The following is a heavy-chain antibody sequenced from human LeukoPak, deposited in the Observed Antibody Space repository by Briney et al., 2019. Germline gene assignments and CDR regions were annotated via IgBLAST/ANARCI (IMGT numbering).Heavy chain of an antibody. CDR1: GGSISSYY. CDR2: IYTSGST. D-gene: IGHD2-2*02. CDR3: AREALYLPGIVVVPAAIPCWFDP. J-gene: IGHJ5*02. V-gene: IGHV4-4*07. Sequence: SETLSLTCTVSGGSISSYYWSWIRQPAGKGLEWIGRIYTSGSTNYNPSLKSRVTMSVDTSKNQFSLKLSSVTAADTAVYYCAREALYLPGIVVVPAAIPCWFDPWGQGTLVTVSS.